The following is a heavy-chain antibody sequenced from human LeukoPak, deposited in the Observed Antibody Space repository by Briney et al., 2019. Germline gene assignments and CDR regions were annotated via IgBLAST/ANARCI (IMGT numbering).Heavy chain of an antibody. V-gene: IGHV3-30*02. J-gene: IGHJ5*02. CDR3: XXXXKMLTWRRTYDRFDP. D-gene: IGHD3-16*01. CDR2: IHHDGSNK. Sequence: GGSLRLSCAASGFTFSSYGMHWVRQAPGKGLDWVAFIHHDGSNKYYADSVRGRFTISRDNSKNTLYLQMNSLRAEDTAVYFXXXXXKMLTWRRTYDRFDPWGQGTLVTVSS. CDR1: GFTFSSYG.